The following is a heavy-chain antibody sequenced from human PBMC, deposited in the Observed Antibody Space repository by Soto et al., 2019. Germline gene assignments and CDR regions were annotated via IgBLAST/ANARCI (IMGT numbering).Heavy chain of an antibody. CDR2: VSSTGST. CDR3: ARGGGSPYHNHEFDF. D-gene: IGHD6-13*01. J-gene: IGHJ4*02. CDR1: GASITQYY. Sequence: HVQLQESGPGLVKPSETLSLTCTVSGASITQYYWNWIRQSPGKGLEWIVSVSSTGSTVYNPSLTSPVTVSLDTSKNQVALTLNSVTAADTAVYNCARGGGSPYHNHEFDFWGQGTLVTGSS. V-gene: IGHV4-59*01.